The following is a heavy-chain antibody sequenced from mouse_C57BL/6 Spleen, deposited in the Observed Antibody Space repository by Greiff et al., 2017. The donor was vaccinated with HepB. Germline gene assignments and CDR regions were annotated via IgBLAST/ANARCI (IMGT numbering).Heavy chain of an antibody. CDR2: IDPEDGET. V-gene: IGHV14-2*01. CDR3: AAITTVVAYYFDY. Sequence: EVQLQQSGAELVKPGASVKLSCTASGFNIKDYYMHWVKQRTEQGLEWIGRIDPEDGETKYAPKCQGKATITADTSSNTAYLQLSSLTSEDTAVYYCAAITTVVAYYFDYWGQGTTLTVSS. CDR1: GFNIKDYY. D-gene: IGHD1-1*01. J-gene: IGHJ2*01.